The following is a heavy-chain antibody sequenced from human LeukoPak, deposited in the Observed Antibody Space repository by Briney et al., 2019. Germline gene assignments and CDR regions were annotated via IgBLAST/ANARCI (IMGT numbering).Heavy chain of an antibody. D-gene: IGHD1-26*01. V-gene: IGHV1-69*05. Sequence: SVKVSCKASGYTFTSYGISWVRQAPGQGLEWMGGIIPIFGTANYAQKFQGRVTITTDESTSTAYMELSSLRSEDTAVYYCALLGPIVGASLWFDPWGQGTLVTVSS. J-gene: IGHJ5*02. CDR2: IIPIFGTA. CDR3: ALLGPIVGASLWFDP. CDR1: GYTFTSYG.